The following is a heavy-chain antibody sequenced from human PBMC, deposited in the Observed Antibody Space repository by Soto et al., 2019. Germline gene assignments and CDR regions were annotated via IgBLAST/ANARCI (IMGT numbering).Heavy chain of an antibody. J-gene: IGHJ4*02. V-gene: IGHV3-48*01. Sequence: GSLRLSCAASGLALSYYNMKWVRQAPGKGLEWISDISSSSGATYYADSVKGRFTISRDYAKNSLYLQMNNLRVEDTAIYYCVRDSAYSFDYWGQGTLVTVSS. CDR3: VRDSAYSFDY. D-gene: IGHD2-21*01. CDR2: ISSSSGAT. CDR1: GLALSYYN.